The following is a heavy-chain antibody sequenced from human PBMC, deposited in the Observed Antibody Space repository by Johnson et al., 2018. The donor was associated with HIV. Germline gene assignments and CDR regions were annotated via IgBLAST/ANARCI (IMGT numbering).Heavy chain of an antibody. J-gene: IGHJ3*01. CDR2: ISWKGATP. CDR3: ARDTYYYDTSGYLIRPRAFDV. V-gene: IGHV3-9*01. D-gene: IGHD3-22*01. CDR1: GFTFDDYA. Sequence: VQLVESGGGLVQPGRSLRLSCAASGFTFDDYAMHWVRQAPGKGLEWVSRISWKGATPGSADSVKGRFTISRDNAKNFLYLQMNILRAEDTALYYCARDTYYYDTSGYLIRPRAFDVWGKGTIVTVSS.